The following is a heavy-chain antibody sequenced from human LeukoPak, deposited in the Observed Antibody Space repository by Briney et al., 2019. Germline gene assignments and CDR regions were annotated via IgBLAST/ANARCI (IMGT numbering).Heavy chain of an antibody. V-gene: IGHV3-30*02. CDR3: AKDRRDYGDYGLDY. CDR1: GFAFSDFG. CDR2: IRHNGRNE. D-gene: IGHD4-17*01. J-gene: IGHJ4*02. Sequence: GGSLRLSSAASGFAFSDFGMHWVRQAPGKGLEWVAFIRHNGRNESYADSVKGRFTISRDNSRDTLYLQMNSLTREDTAVYHCAKDRRDYGDYGLDYWGQGTLVTVSS.